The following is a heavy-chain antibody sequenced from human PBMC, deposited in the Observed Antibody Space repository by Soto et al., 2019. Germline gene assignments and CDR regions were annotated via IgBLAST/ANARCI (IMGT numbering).Heavy chain of an antibody. D-gene: IGHD2-2*01. CDR1: GGSFSGYY. CDR2: INHRGST. J-gene: IGHJ5*02. CDR3: ARDGFCTSTTCRVGNWFDP. Sequence: SETLSLTCVVYGGSFSGYYWSWIRQSPGKGLEWIGGINHRGSTNYNPSLESRVTISVDTSKNQSSLELPSVTAADTAMYYCARDGFCTSTTCRVGNWFDPWGQGTLVTVSS. V-gene: IGHV4-34*01.